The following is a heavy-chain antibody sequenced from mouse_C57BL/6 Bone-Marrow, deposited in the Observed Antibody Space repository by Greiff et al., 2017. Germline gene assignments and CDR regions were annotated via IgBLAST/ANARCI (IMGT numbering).Heavy chain of an antibody. CDR2: ISNGGGST. CDR3: ARRGLGGYFDV. Sequence: EVKLVESGGGLVQPGGSLKLSCAASGFTFSDYYMYWVRQTPEKRLEWVAYISNGGGSTYYPDTVKGRFTISRDNAKNTLYLQMSRLKSEDTAMYYCARRGLGGYFDVWGTGTTVTVSS. CDR1: GFTFSDYY. J-gene: IGHJ1*03. D-gene: IGHD2-2*01. V-gene: IGHV5-12*01.